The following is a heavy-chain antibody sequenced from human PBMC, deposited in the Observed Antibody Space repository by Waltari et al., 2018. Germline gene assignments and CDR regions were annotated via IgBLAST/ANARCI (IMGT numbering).Heavy chain of an antibody. CDR2: VYYSWRVYSEGKT. J-gene: IGHJ1*01. V-gene: IGHV4-39*02. CDR1: GDSISSGSYY. Sequence: QPQLQESGPGLVKPSETLSLTCTVSGDSISSGSYYWGWIRQSPGKGLEWIGSVYYSWRVYSEGKTYQNPSLKGRVTISIDLSKNEFSLKLESVTAADAAVYFCARDQEFYQHWGQGTLVTVSS. CDR3: ARDQEFYQH.